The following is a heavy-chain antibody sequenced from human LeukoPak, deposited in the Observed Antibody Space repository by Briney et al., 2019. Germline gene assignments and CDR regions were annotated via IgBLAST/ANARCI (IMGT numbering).Heavy chain of an antibody. CDR2: LNHSANT. CDR1: GGSISSNNC. V-gene: IGHV4-4*02. D-gene: IGHD3-9*01. CDR3: ARARNEILAGYYSFDY. Sequence: SETLSLTCTVSGGSISSNNCGSCVRLPPGKGLECIGELNHSANTNYNPSLKSRVTISGDTSKNQFSLRLSSVTAADTAVYYCARARNEILAGYYSFDYWGQGLLVTVSP. J-gene: IGHJ4*02.